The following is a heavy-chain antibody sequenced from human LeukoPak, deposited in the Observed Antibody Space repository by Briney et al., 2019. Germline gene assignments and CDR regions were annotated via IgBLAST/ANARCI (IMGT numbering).Heavy chain of an antibody. D-gene: IGHD4-23*01. V-gene: IGHV4-4*07. CDR1: GGFISSYY. Sequence: SETLSLTCTVSGGFISSYYWSWIRQPAGKGLEWIGRIYTSGSTNYNPSLKSRVTMSVDTSKNQFSLKLSSVTAADTAVYYCAGSDFDYGGNRPVDYWGQGTLVTVSS. J-gene: IGHJ4*02. CDR2: IYTSGST. CDR3: AGSDFDYGGNRPVDY.